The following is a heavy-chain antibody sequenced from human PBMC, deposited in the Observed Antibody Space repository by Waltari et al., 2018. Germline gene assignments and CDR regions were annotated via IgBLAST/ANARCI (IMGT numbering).Heavy chain of an antibody. V-gene: IGHV1-69*13. CDR2: IIPIFGTA. CDR1: GGTFSSYA. Sequence: QVQLVQSGAEVKKPGSSVKVSCKASGGTFSSYAISWVRQAPGQGLEWMGGIIPIFGTANYAQKFQGRVTSTADESTGPAYMELSSLGSEDRAVYYCARGRGAFDIWGQGTMVTVSS. CDR3: ARGRGAFDI. J-gene: IGHJ3*02.